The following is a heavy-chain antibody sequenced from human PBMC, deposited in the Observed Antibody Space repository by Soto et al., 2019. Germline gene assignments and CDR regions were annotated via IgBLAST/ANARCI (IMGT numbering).Heavy chain of an antibody. CDR1: GYTLTELS. CDR2: FDPEDGET. CDR3: ATGLGYCSGGSCLDYDY. D-gene: IGHD2-15*01. J-gene: IGHJ4*02. Sequence: ASVKVSCKVSGYTLTELSMHWVRQAPGKGLEWMGGFDPEDGETIYAQKFQGRVTMTEDTSTDTAYMELSSLGSEDTAVYYCATGLGYCSGGSCLDYDYWGQGTLVTVSS. V-gene: IGHV1-24*01.